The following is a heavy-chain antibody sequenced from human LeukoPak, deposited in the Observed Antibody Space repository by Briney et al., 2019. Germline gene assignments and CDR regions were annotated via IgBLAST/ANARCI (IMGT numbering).Heavy chain of an antibody. CDR2: ISYDGENQ. D-gene: IGHD2-21*02. CDR1: GFTFSSFG. Sequence: PGRSLRLSCAASGFTFSSFGMYWVRQAPGKGLEWVALISYDGENQDYVDSVKGRFTISRDNSNSRLYLQMISLRANDTAVYYCAKDRGNCGGDCHFFDYWGQGALVTVSS. V-gene: IGHV3-30*18. CDR3: AKDRGNCGGDCHFFDY. J-gene: IGHJ4*02.